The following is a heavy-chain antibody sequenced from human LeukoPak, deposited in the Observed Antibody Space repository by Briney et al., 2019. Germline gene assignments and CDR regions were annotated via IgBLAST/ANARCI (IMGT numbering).Heavy chain of an antibody. V-gene: IGHV3-21*05. CDR1: GFIFSPFG. Sequence: GGSLRLSCAAYGFIFSPFGMNWVRQAPGKGLELVSYISGDSSYIYYADSLKGRFTVSRDNAKNSLYLHMNSLRAEDTAIYYCARSLSGYPYWGQGTLVTVSS. CDR2: ISGDSSYI. D-gene: IGHD5-12*01. J-gene: IGHJ4*02. CDR3: ARSLSGYPY.